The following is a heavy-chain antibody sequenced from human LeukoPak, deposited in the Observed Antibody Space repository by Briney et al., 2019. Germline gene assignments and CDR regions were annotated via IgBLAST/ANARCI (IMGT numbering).Heavy chain of an antibody. CDR1: GGTFSSYA. Sequence: ASVTVSCKASGGTFSSYAISWVRQAPGQGREWMGGIIPIFGTANYAQKFQGRVTITADESTSTAYMELSSLRSEDTAVYYCAREGFSGYLDYWGQGTLVTVSS. CDR2: IIPIFGTA. J-gene: IGHJ4*02. D-gene: IGHD2-15*01. CDR3: AREGFSGYLDY. V-gene: IGHV1-69*13.